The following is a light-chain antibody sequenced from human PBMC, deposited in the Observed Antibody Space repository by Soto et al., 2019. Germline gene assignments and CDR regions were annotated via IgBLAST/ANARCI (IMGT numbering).Light chain of an antibody. CDR2: GAS. V-gene: IGKV3-15*01. Sequence: EIVMTPSPATLSVSPVERATLSCRASQSVSSHIAWYQQKPGQAPRLLIYGASTRATDIPARFSGSGSGTDFTLTISRLEPEDFAVYYCHQCYSSRTFGQGTKVDIK. J-gene: IGKJ1*01. CDR3: HQCYSSRT. CDR1: QSVSSH.